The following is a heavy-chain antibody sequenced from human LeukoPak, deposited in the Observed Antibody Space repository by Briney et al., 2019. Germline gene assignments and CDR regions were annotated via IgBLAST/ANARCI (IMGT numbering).Heavy chain of an antibody. V-gene: IGHV3-7*01. CDR3: ARDSFETVIDY. D-gene: IGHD1-14*01. Sequence: GGSLRPSCAASGFLFSRYWMSWVRQAPGKGLEWVANIKEDGSEKYYVESMKGRFTISRDNAKNALYLQINSRRAEDTAVYYCARDSFETVIDYWGQGTLVTVSS. CDR2: IKEDGSEK. J-gene: IGHJ4*02. CDR1: GFLFSRYW.